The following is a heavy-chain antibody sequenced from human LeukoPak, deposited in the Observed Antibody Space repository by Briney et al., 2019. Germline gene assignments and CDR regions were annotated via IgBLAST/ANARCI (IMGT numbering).Heavy chain of an antibody. J-gene: IGHJ3*02. D-gene: IGHD3-9*01. Sequence: PGGSLRLSCAASGFTFSSYGMHWVRQAPGKWLEWVAVISYDGSNKYYADSVKGRFTISRDNSKNTLYLQMNSLRAEDTAVYYCAKESFDWLFAFDIWGQGTMVTVSS. CDR2: ISYDGSNK. CDR3: AKESFDWLFAFDI. CDR1: GFTFSSYG. V-gene: IGHV3-30*18.